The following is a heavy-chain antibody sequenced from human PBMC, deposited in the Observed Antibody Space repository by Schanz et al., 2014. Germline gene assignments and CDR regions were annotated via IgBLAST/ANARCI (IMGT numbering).Heavy chain of an antibody. D-gene: IGHD3-3*01. CDR1: GGSIRSYF. V-gene: IGHV4-59*06. J-gene: IGHJ4*02. CDR2: ISYSGST. CDR3: ARSAGRDFWSGYYTRFDY. Sequence: QVQLQESGPGLLKPSETLSLTCTVSGGSIRSYFWSWIRQPPGKGLEWIGFISYSGSTYYNPSLKSRVTISVDTSKNQFSLNLSSATAADTAVYYCARSAGRDFWSGYYTRFDYWGQGTLVTVSS.